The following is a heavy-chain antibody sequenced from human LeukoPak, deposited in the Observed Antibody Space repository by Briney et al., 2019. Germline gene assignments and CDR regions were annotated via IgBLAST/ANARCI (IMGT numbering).Heavy chain of an antibody. CDR3: AKDTDYPPYYYHY. CDR2: ISGSGGST. D-gene: IGHD4-11*01. CDR1: GFTFSSYA. Sequence: GGTLRLSCAASGFTFSSYAMSSVRQAPGKGLEWVSAISGSGGSTYYADSVKGRFTISRDNSKNTLYLQMNSLRDEDTAVYYCAKDTDYPPYYYHYWGQGTLVTVSS. J-gene: IGHJ4*02. V-gene: IGHV3-23*01.